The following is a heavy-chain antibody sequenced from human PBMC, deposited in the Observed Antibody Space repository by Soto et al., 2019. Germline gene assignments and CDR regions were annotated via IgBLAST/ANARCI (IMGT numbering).Heavy chain of an antibody. Sequence: SETLSLTCAVSGGSISSGGYSWSWIRQPPGKGLEWIGYIYHSGSTYYNPSLKSRVTISVDRSKNQFSLKLSSVTAADTAVYYCAGSSITIFGVVADYYYGMDVWGQGTTVTVSS. CDR2: IYHSGST. V-gene: IGHV4-30-2*01. D-gene: IGHD3-3*01. CDR3: AGSSITIFGVVADYYYGMDV. J-gene: IGHJ6*02. CDR1: GGSISSGGYS.